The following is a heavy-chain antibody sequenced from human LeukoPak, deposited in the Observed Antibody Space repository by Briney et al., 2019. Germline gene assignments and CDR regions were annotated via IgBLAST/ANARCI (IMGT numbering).Heavy chain of an antibody. V-gene: IGHV1-8*01. D-gene: IGHD3-10*02. CDR3: ARDQTPVHYYYGMDV. Sequence: ASVKVSCKASGYTFTSYDINWVRQATGQGLEWMDWMNPNSGNTGYAQKFQGRVTMTRNTSISTAYMELSSLRSEDTAVYYCARDQTPVHYYYGMDVWGQGTTVTVSS. CDR1: GYTFTSYD. CDR2: MNPNSGNT. J-gene: IGHJ6*02.